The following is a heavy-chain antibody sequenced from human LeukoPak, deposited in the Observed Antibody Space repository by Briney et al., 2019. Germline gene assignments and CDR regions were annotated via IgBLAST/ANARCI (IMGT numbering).Heavy chain of an antibody. Sequence: GGSLRLSCTASGFTFSTFWMSWVRQAPGKGLEWVANIKRDGSDKYYVDSVKGRFTISRDNAKNSLYLQMNNLRAEDTAVYFCAKTRPLDSSSWSHGDYWGQGTLVTVSS. CDR1: GFTFSTFW. V-gene: IGHV3-7*01. CDR2: IKRDGSDK. J-gene: IGHJ4*02. CDR3: AKTRPLDSSSWSHGDY. D-gene: IGHD6-13*01.